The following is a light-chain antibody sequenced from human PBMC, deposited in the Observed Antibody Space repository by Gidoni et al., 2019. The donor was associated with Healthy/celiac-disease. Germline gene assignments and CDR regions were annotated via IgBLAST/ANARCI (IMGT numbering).Light chain of an antibody. CDR2: AAS. J-gene: IGKJ2*01. V-gene: IGKV1-9*01. Sequence: DIQLTQSPSFLSASVGDRVTITCRASQDLSSYLAWYQQTPGKAPELLIYAASILQSGVPSRFSGRGSGTEFTLTISSLQPADFATYYCQQLNSYAFGQGTKVDSK. CDR3: QQLNSYA. CDR1: QDLSSY.